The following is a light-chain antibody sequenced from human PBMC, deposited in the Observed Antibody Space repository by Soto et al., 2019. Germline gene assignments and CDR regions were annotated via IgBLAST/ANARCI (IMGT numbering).Light chain of an antibody. CDR3: QQYNNWPPRGT. J-gene: IGKJ1*01. CDR1: QGVSSN. V-gene: IGKV3-15*01. CDR2: GAS. Sequence: VLTQSPATLSVSPGERATLSCRASQGVSSNLAWYQQKPGQGPRLLIYGASTRATGIPARFSGSGSGTEFTLNISSLQPEDFALYYCQQYNNWPPRGTFGQGTKVDIK.